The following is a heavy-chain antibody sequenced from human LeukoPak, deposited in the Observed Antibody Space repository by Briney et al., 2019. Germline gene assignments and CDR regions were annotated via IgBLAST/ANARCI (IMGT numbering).Heavy chain of an antibody. CDR3: ARGAVGVTTVTAIEWFDP. D-gene: IGHD4-11*01. CDR1: GGSISSGSYY. CDR2: IYTSGST. Sequence: SETLSLTCTVSGGSISSGSYYWSWIRQLAGKGLEWIGRIYTSGSTNYNPSLKSRVTISVDTSKNQFSLKLSSVTAADTAVYYCARGAVGVTTVTAIEWFDPWGQGTLVTVSS. J-gene: IGHJ5*02. V-gene: IGHV4-61*02.